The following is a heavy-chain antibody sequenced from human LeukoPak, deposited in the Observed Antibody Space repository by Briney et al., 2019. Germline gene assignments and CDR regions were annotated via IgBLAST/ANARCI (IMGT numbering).Heavy chain of an antibody. D-gene: IGHD6-13*01. CDR1: GFTFSSYG. J-gene: IGHJ4*02. Sequence: PGRSLRLSCAASGFTFSSYGMHWVRQAPGKGLEWVAVISYDGSNKYYADSVKGRFTISRDNSKNTLYLQMNSLRAEDTAVYYCAKDTRAVAIAAAGLFDYWGQGTLVTVSS. CDR2: ISYDGSNK. CDR3: AKDTRAVAIAAAGLFDY. V-gene: IGHV3-30*18.